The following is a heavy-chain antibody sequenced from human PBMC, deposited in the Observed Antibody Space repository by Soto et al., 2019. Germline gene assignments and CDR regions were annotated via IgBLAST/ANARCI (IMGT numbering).Heavy chain of an antibody. CDR2: MNPNSGNT. V-gene: IGHV1-8*01. CDR3: ARRLAVTTPYYFDY. J-gene: IGHJ4*02. Sequence: ASVKVSCKASGYTFTSYDINCVRQATGQGLEWMGWMNPNSGNTGYAQKFQGRVTMTRNTSISTAYMELSSLRSEDTAVYYCARRLAVTTPYYFDYWGQGTLVTVSS. D-gene: IGHD4-4*01. CDR1: GYTFTSYD.